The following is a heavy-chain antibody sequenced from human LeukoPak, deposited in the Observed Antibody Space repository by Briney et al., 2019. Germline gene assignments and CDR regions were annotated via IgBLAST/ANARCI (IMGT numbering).Heavy chain of an antibody. J-gene: IGHJ4*02. CDR3: ARVVLRYGVRVALDY. Sequence: GGSLRLSCAASGFTFSSYSMNWVRQAPGKGLEWVSSISSSSSYIYYADSVKGRFTISRDNAKNSLYLQVNSLRAEDTAVYYCARVVLRYGVRVALDYWGQGTLVTVSS. D-gene: IGHD4-17*01. CDR2: ISSSSSYI. V-gene: IGHV3-21*01. CDR1: GFTFSSYS.